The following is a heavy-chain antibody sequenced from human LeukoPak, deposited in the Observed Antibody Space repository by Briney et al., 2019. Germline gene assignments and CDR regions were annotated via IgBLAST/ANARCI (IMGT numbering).Heavy chain of an antibody. Sequence: GGSLRLSCAASGFTFSSYAMSWVRQAPGKGLEWVANIKQDESEKHYVDSVKGRFTISRDNAKNSLYLQMNSLRAEDTAVYYCARPRWLQFGPHDSWGQGTLVTVSS. V-gene: IGHV3-7*01. D-gene: IGHD5-24*01. CDR3: ARPRWLQFGPHDS. CDR1: GFTFSSYA. J-gene: IGHJ4*02. CDR2: IKQDESEK.